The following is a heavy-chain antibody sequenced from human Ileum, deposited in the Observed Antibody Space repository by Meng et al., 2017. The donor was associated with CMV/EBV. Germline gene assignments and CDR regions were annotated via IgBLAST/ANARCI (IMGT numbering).Heavy chain of an antibody. Sequence: TGAVYGGSFRGYYWSWIRQPPGKRLECVGEINHSGSTNYNPSLKSRVTISVDTSKNQFSLKLSSVTAADTAVYYCARGLRWWYSDYWGQGTLVTVSS. CDR2: INHSGST. CDR1: GGSFRGYY. CDR3: ARGLRWWYSDY. J-gene: IGHJ4*02. D-gene: IGHD2-15*01. V-gene: IGHV4-34*01.